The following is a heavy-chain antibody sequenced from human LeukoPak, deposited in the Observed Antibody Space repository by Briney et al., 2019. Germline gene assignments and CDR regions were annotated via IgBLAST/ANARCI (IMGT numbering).Heavy chain of an antibody. CDR3: ARDRVEMATIWDAFDI. V-gene: IGHV1-18*01. CDR2: INFYNGNI. Sequence: GASVKVSCKALGYTFTSYGISWVRQATGQGLEWMGWINFYNGNIDYAQKFQGRVTMTTDTSTSTAYMELRSLRSDDTAVYHCARDRVEMATIWDAFDIWGQGTMVTVSS. CDR1: GYTFTSYG. J-gene: IGHJ3*02. D-gene: IGHD5-24*01.